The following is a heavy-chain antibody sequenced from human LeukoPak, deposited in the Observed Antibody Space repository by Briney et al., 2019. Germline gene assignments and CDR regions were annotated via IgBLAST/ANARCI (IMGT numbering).Heavy chain of an antibody. CDR2: INHSGST. CDR3: ARIAVAGYYYYYGMDV. CDR1: GGSFSGYY. D-gene: IGHD6-19*01. Sequence: SETLSLTCAVYGGSFSGYYWSWIRQPPGKGLEWIGEINHSGSTNYNPSLKSRVTMSVDTSKNQFSLKLSSVTAADTAVYYCARIAVAGYYYYYGMDVWGKGTTVTVSS. J-gene: IGHJ6*04. V-gene: IGHV4-34*01.